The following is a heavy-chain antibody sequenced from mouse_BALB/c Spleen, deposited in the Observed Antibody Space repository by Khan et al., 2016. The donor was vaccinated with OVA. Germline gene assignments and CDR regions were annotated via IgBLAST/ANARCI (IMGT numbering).Heavy chain of an antibody. Sequence: EVQLQESGPGLVKPSQSLSLTCTVTGYSITSDYAWNWIRQFPGNQLEWMGFISYSGSTSYKPSLKSRISITRDTSKNQFFLQLNSVTTEDTATYYCARRSVGRVAYWGQGTLVTVSA. CDR1: GYSITSDYA. V-gene: IGHV3-2*02. CDR3: ARRSVGRVAY. J-gene: IGHJ3*01. CDR2: ISYSGST.